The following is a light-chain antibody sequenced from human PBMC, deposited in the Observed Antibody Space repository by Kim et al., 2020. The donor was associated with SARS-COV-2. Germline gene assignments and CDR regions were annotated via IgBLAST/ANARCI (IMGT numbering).Light chain of an antibody. J-gene: IGKJ4*01. CDR1: QSVSSN. CDR2: GAS. V-gene: IGKV3-15*01. CDR3: QQYDNWPPVT. Sequence: SPGERVTLSGRASQSVSSNLAWYQQKPGQAPRLLIYGASTRATGIPARFSGSGSGTEFTLDISSLQSEDFAVYYCQQYDNWPPVTFGGGTKVDIK.